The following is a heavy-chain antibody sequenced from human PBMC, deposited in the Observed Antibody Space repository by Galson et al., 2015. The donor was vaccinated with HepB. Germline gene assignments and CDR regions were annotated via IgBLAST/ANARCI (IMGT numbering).Heavy chain of an antibody. V-gene: IGHV3-30*03. CDR3: ARALGGGSDLDY. CDR2: ISYDGSNK. D-gene: IGHD3-10*01. CDR1: GFTFSSYG. J-gene: IGHJ4*02. Sequence: SLRLSCAASGFTFSSYGMHWVRQAPGKGLEWVAVISYDGSNKYYADSVKGRFTISRDNAKNSLYLQMNSLRAEDTAVYYCARALGGGSDLDYWGQGTLVTVSS.